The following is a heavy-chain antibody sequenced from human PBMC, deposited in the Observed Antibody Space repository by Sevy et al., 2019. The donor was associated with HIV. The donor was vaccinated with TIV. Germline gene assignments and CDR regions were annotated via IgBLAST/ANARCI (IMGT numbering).Heavy chain of an antibody. CDR3: ASERYCGGDCYNFDY. V-gene: IGHV3-53*01. Sequence: GESLKISCAASGFTVSSNYMSWVRQAPGKGLEWVSVIYSGGSTYYADSVKGRFTISRDNSKNTLYLQMNSLRAEDTAVYYCASERYCGGDCYNFDYWGQRTLVTVSS. J-gene: IGHJ4*02. D-gene: IGHD2-21*02. CDR1: GFTVSSNY. CDR2: IYSGGST.